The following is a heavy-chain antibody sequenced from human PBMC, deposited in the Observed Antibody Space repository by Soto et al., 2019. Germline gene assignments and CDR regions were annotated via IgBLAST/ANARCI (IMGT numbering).Heavy chain of an antibody. CDR1: GFTFSSYS. CDR2: ISSSSSYI. CDR3: ARDFAQFDGPDDAFDI. D-gene: IGHD3-9*01. Sequence: GGSLRLSCAASGFTFSSYSMNWVRQAPGKGLEWVSSISSSSSYIYYADSVKGRFTISRDNAKNSLYLQMNSLRAEDTAVYYCARDFAQFDGPDDAFDIWGQGTMVTVSS. J-gene: IGHJ3*02. V-gene: IGHV3-21*01.